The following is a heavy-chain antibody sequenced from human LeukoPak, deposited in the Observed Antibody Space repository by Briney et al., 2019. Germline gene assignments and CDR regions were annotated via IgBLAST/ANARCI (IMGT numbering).Heavy chain of an antibody. CDR1: GFTFSNAW. Sequence: PGGSLRLSCTASGFTFSNAWMNWVRQAPGKGLEWVSYISSSSSAIYYADSVKGRFAISRDTAKNSLYLQMNSLRDEDTAVYYCAREWELPKRGVDYWGQGTLVTVSS. CDR2: ISSSSSAI. D-gene: IGHD1-26*01. J-gene: IGHJ4*02. V-gene: IGHV3-48*02. CDR3: AREWELPKRGVDY.